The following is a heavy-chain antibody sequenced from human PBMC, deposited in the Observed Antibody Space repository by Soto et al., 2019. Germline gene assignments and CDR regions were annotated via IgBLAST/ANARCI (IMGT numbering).Heavy chain of an antibody. V-gene: IGHV1-69*13. CDR1: GGTFSSYA. Sequence: SVKVSCKASGGTFSSYAVSWVRQAPGQGLEWMGGIIPIFGTANYAQKFQGRVTITADESTSTAYMELSSLRSEDTAVYYCARDQDDILTTLPSASWGQGTLVTVSS. CDR3: ARDQDDILTTLPSAS. D-gene: IGHD3-9*01. J-gene: IGHJ4*02. CDR2: IIPIFGTA.